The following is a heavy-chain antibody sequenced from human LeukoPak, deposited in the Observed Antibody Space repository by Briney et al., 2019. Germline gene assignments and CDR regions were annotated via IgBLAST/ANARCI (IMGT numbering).Heavy chain of an antibody. CDR3: ARQRYYGSGSYSLNWFDP. Sequence: NPSETLSLTCTVSGGSISSSSYYWGWIRQPPGKGLEWIGSIYYSETTYYNPSLKSRVTISVDTSKNQFSLRLSSVTAADTAVYYCARQRYYGSGSYSLNWFDPWGQGTLVIVSS. CDR1: GGSISSSSYY. J-gene: IGHJ5*02. D-gene: IGHD3-10*01. V-gene: IGHV4-39*01. CDR2: IYYSETT.